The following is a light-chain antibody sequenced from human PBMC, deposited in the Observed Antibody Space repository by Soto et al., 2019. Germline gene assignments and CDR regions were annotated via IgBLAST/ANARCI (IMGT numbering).Light chain of an antibody. V-gene: IGLV2-11*01. J-gene: IGLJ3*02. Sequence: QSALTQPRSVSGSPGQSVTISCTGTSSDVGGYNYVSWYQQHPGKAPKLMIYDVSKWPSGVPARFSGSKSGNTASLTISGLPAEDEADYYCCSYAGNSLWVLGGGTKLTVL. CDR3: CSYAGNSLWV. CDR2: DVS. CDR1: SSDVGGYNY.